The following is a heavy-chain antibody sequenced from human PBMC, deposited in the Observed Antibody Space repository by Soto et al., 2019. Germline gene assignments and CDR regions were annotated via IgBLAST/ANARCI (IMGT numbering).Heavy chain of an antibody. Sequence: PGESLKISCKGSGYSFTSYWIGWVRQMPGKGLEWMGIIYPGDSDTRYSPSFQGQVTISADKSINTAYLQWSSLKASDTAMYYCARQEYSSEGYMDVWGKGTTVTVSS. CDR1: GYSFTSYW. CDR3: ARQEYSSEGYMDV. V-gene: IGHV5-51*01. CDR2: IYPGDSDT. D-gene: IGHD6-6*01. J-gene: IGHJ6*03.